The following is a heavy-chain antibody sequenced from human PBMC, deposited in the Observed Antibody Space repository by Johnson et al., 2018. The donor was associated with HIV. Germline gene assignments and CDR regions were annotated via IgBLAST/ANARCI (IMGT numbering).Heavy chain of an antibody. D-gene: IGHD1-1*01. Sequence: VQVVESGGDLVQPGRSLRLSCAASGFSFGDYGMHWVRQAPGKGLEWVSGISWNSDNVDYAGSVKGRFTIPRDNARNTLYLQMNSLRDEDTAMYYCAKGSTLWNPRLGDAFDIWGQGTLVAVSS. V-gene: IGHV3-9*01. CDR3: AKGSTLWNPRLGDAFDI. J-gene: IGHJ3*02. CDR2: ISWNSDNV. CDR1: GFSFGDYG.